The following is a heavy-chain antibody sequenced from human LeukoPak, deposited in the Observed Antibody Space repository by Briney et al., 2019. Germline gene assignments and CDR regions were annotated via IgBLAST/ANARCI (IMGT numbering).Heavy chain of an antibody. CDR2: IDHSGST. J-gene: IGHJ5*02. D-gene: IGHD3-22*01. CDR3: APCPLYYDSTRRPVWFDP. CDR1: GVSFSGYY. Sequence: SETLSLTCAVYGVSFSGYYWSWIRQPPGKGLEWIGEIDHSGSTNYNPSLKSGVTISVHSSKNQFSLKLSSVTAADTAVYYCAPCPLYYDSTRRPVWFDPWGQGTLVTVSS. V-gene: IGHV4-34*01.